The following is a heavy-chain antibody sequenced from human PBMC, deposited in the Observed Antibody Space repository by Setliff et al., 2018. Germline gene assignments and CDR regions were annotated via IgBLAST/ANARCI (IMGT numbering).Heavy chain of an antibody. CDR2: IYDSGSS. CDR1: GGSASNSGFF. CDR3: GRGFSRIEGWGNWFDP. V-gene: IGHV4-39*01. J-gene: IGHJ5*02. Sequence: PSETLSLTCTVSGGSASNSGFFWGWLRQAPGKGLEWIGNIYDSGSSNYNASLKSRLIITRDTSKNQISLKSTSVTAADTAVYYCGRGFSRIEGWGNWFDPWGQGILVTVSS. D-gene: IGHD2-15*01.